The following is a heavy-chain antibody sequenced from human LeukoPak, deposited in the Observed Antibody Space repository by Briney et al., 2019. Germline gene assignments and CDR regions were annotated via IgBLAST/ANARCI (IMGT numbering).Heavy chain of an antibody. CDR3: AKGPTPLSSRGWIDP. J-gene: IGHJ5*02. CDR1: GFTFSSYG. D-gene: IGHD6-13*01. CDR2: IPYDGLNR. Sequence: GGSLRLSCAASGFTFSSYGIHWVRQAPGKGLEWVTFIPYDGLNRIYADSVEGRFTVSRDNSKNTVYLQMNRLRPEDTAVYYCAKGPTPLSSRGWIDPWGQGTLVTVSS. V-gene: IGHV3-30*02.